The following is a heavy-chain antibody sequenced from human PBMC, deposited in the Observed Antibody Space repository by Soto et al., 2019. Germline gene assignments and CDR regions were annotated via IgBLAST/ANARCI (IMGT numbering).Heavy chain of an antibody. D-gene: IGHD2-2*01. CDR2: ISYDGSNK. CDR1: GFTVSSYG. Sequence: XECLRLACVASGFTVSSYGRHRVRKAPGKGLEWVAVISYDGSNKYYADSVKGRFTISRDNSKNTLYLQMNSLRAEDTAVYYCATNTVVTAAGRYYYYGMDVWGQGITVIVTS. CDR3: ATNTVVTAAGRYYYYGMDV. J-gene: IGHJ6*02. V-gene: IGHV3-30*03.